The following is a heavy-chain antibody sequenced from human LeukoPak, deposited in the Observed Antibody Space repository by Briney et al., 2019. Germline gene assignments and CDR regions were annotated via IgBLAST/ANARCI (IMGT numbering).Heavy chain of an antibody. CDR2: IKPRFGGT. J-gene: IGHJ3*02. CDR3: ARQFGPTDAFDI. CDR1: GYTFTIYY. D-gene: IGHD3-16*01. Sequence: ASVRVSSMASGYTFTIYYMHWVRHAPGQGLEWMGRIKPRFGGTNHAEKFQGRVTMTRDTSMTTAYMELSSLTSDDTGVYYCARQFGPTDAFDIWGQGTMVTVSS. V-gene: IGHV1-2*02.